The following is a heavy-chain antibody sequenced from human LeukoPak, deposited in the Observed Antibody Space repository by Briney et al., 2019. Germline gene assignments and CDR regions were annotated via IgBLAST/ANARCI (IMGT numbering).Heavy chain of an antibody. V-gene: IGHV4-30-4*01. Sequence: SETLSLTCTVSGGSISSGDYYWSWIRQPPGKGLEWIGYIYYSGSTYYNPSLKSRVTISVDTSKNQFSLKLSSVTAADTAVYYCARDIGYGDYVGAFDIWGQGTMVTVSS. CDR2: IYYSGST. J-gene: IGHJ3*02. D-gene: IGHD4-17*01. CDR1: GGSISSGDYY. CDR3: ARDIGYGDYVGAFDI.